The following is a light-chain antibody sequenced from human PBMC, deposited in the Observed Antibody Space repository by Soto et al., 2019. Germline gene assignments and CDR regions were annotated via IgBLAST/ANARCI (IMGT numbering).Light chain of an antibody. J-gene: IGLJ1*01. Sequence: QSVLTQPASVSGSPGQSITISCTGTSSDVGGFNSVSWYQLRPGTAPKLILYDVVDRPSGVSYRFSGSKSGNTASLTISGLQAADEADYFCSSYSSTMTNVFGSGSMVTV. CDR2: DVV. CDR3: SSYSSTMTNV. CDR1: SSDVGGFNS. V-gene: IGLV2-14*03.